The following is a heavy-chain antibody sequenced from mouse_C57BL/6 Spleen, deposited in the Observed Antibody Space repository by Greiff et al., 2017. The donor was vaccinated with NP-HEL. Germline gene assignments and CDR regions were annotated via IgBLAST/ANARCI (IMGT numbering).Heavy chain of an antibody. CDR1: GYAFSSSW. D-gene: IGHD1-1*01. CDR3: ARNKGELRGAMDY. J-gene: IGHJ4*01. Sequence: LVESGPELVKPGASVKISCKASGYAFSSSWMNWVKQRPGKGLEWIGRIYPGDGDTNYNGKFKGKATLTADKSSSTAYMQLSSLTSEDSAVYFCARNKGELRGAMDYWGQGTSVTVSS. V-gene: IGHV1-82*01. CDR2: IYPGDGDT.